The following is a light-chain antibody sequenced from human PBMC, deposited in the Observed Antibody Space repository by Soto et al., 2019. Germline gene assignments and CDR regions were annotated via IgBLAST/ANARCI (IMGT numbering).Light chain of an antibody. Sequence: DIQMTQSPSTLSASVGDRVTITCRASRSISDWLAWYQQKPGKAPELLIFDASSLKSGVPSRFSGSGSGTEFTLTISSLQPEDFATYYCQQSYSTPLTFGGGTKVDIK. CDR1: RSISDW. J-gene: IGKJ4*01. CDR3: QQSYSTPLT. CDR2: DAS. V-gene: IGKV1-5*01.